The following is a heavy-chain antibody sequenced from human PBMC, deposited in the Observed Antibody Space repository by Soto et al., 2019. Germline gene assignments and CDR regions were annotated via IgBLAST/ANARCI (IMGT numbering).Heavy chain of an antibody. V-gene: IGHV3-23*01. CDR3: AKEHKSGYSSSWFVGYFQH. CDR1: GVPFSSYA. CDR2: ISGSGGST. D-gene: IGHD6-13*01. J-gene: IGHJ1*01. Sequence: GGSLRLSCAASGVPFSSYAMSWVRQAPGKGLEWVSAISGSGGSTYYADSVKGRFTISRDNSKNTLYLQMNSLRAEDTAVYYCAKEHKSGYSSSWFVGYFQHWGQGTLVTVSS.